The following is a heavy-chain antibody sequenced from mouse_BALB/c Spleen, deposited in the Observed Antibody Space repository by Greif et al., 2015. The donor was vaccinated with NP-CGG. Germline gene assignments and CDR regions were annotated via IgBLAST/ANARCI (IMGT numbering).Heavy chain of an antibody. V-gene: IGHV14-3*02. CDR2: IVPANGNT. CDR3: ASYVYGYYFDY. J-gene: IGHJ2*01. Sequence: VQLQQPGAELVKPGASVKLSCTASGFNIKEKFMHWVKERPEQGLEWIGRIVPANGNTKYDPKFQVKATITADTSSNTAYLQLSSLTSEDTAVYYCASYVYGYYFDYWGRGTTLTVSS. CDR1: GFNIKEKF. D-gene: IGHD2-2*01.